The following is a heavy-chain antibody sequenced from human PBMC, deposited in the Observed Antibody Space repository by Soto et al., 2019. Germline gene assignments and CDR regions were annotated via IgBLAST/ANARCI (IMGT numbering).Heavy chain of an antibody. CDR1: GGSISSSHW. CDR2: IYHSGST. J-gene: IGHJ6*02. Sequence: TXGTLSLTCAVSGGSISSSHWWGCVRQSPGKGLEWIGEIYHSGSTNYNPSLKSRITMSVDKSKNQFSVNLSSVTAADTAVYYCVRDADETAIVPAPWLVWGRGTMVTVSS. V-gene: IGHV4-4*02. CDR3: VRDADETAIVPAPWLV. D-gene: IGHD2-21*02.